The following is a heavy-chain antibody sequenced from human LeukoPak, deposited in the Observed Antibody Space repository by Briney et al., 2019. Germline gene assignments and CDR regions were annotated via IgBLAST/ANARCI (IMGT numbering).Heavy chain of an antibody. CDR3: ARVGPKDQEEFDY. J-gene: IGHJ4*02. V-gene: IGHV1-46*01. CDR2: INPSGGST. Sequence: ASVKVSCRASGYTFTSYYMHWVRQAPGQGLEWMGIINPSGGSTSYAQKLQGRVTMTRDMSTSTVYMELSSLRSEDKAVYYCARVGPKDQEEFDYWGQGTLVTVSS. CDR1: GYTFTSYY.